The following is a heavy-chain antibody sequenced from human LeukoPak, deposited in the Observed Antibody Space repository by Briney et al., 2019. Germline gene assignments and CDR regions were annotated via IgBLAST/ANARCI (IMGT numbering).Heavy chain of an antibody. Sequence: PSETLSLTCTVSGGSISSGGYYWSWIRQHPGKGLEWIGYIYYSGSTYYNPSLKSRVTISVDTSKNQFSLKLSSVTAADTAVYYCAREMTTVTRWFDPWGQGTLVTVSS. CDR3: AREMTTVTRWFDP. CDR2: IYYSGST. CDR1: GGSISSGGYY. D-gene: IGHD4-17*01. J-gene: IGHJ5*02. V-gene: IGHV4-31*03.